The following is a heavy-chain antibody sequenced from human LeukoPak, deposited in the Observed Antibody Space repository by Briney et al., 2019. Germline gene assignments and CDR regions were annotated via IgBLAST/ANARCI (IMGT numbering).Heavy chain of an antibody. CDR3: ARRPSYYLDF. D-gene: IGHD7-27*01. CDR2: IYPGDSGV. Sequence: GASLKISCKASGYSFNDYWIGWVRQMPGKGLEWIAIIYPGDSGVRYSPSFRGQVTISVDKSISTAYLQWSSLRASDTAMYFCARRPSYYLDFWGLGVLVTVSS. V-gene: IGHV5-51*01. J-gene: IGHJ4*02. CDR1: GYSFNDYW.